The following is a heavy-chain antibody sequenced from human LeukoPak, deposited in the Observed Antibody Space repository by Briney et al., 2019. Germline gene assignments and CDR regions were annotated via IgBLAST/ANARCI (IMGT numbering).Heavy chain of an antibody. CDR2: IKEDGSEK. D-gene: IGHD3-10*01. CDR3: AKDSSSGSSYYFHGMDV. CDR1: GFTFSAHW. Sequence: GGSLRLSCAASGFTFSAHWMSWVRQAPGKGLEWVANIKEDGSEKYYVDSVKGRFTISRDNSNNTLDLQMNSLRAEDTAVYYCAKDSSSGSSYYFHGMDVWGQGTTVIVSS. J-gene: IGHJ6*02. V-gene: IGHV3-7*04.